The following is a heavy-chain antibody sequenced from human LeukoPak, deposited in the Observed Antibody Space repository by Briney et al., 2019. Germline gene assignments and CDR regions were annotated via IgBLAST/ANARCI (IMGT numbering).Heavy chain of an antibody. CDR3: ARLDCTGDGCYNH. V-gene: IGHV4-59*04. CDR1: GDSVTSYY. CDR2: VSSDGTT. Sequence: SETLSLTCSVSGDSVTSYYWSWIRQPPAKGLDWIGYVSSDGTTYYTPSLRSRVIMSVDTAKNHISLNLTSLTAADTAIYYCARLDCTGDGCYNHWGRGTLVTV. D-gene: IGHD2-8*02. J-gene: IGHJ4*02.